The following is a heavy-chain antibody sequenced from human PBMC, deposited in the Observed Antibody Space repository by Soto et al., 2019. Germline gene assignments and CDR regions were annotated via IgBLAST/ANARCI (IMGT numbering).Heavy chain of an antibody. CDR3: ARDLNFWSLDLDS. CDR1: GFTFSNYW. D-gene: IGHD2-8*02. J-gene: IGHJ4*02. V-gene: IGHV3-74*01. Sequence: PGGSLRLSCAASGFTFSNYWMHWVRQAPGKGPVWVSRINSDGSSTSYADSVKGRFTISRDNAKDTLSLQMNSLRAEDTAVYYCARDLNFWSLDLDSRGLGTRVTVSS. CDR2: INSDGSST.